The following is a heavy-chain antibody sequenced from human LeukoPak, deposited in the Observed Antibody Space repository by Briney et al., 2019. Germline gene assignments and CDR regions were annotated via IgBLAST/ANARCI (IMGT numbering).Heavy chain of an antibody. CDR1: GGTFSSYA. CDR2: IIPILDTP. V-gene: IGHV1-69*13. D-gene: IGHD6-13*01. J-gene: IGHJ2*01. CDR3: ATAPGAAGYWYFDL. Sequence: ASVKVSCKASGGTFSSYAINWVRHAPAQGLEWMGGIIPILDTPNYAQNIQGRVTITADESTRTACMELSSLRSEDTAVYYCATAPGAAGYWYFDLWGRGTLVTVSS.